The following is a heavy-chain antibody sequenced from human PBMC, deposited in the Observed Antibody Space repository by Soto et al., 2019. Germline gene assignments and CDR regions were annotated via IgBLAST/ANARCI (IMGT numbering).Heavy chain of an antibody. CDR2: ISYDAGNNK. CDR3: ARSIAVAGTPEFDY. Sequence: QVQLVESGGGVVQPGRSLRLSCAASGFTFSSFTMHWVRQAPGKGLEWVALISYDAGNNKYYEDSVKGRFSISRDNSRTTLYLQLNSLRAEDTAVYYCARSIAVAGTPEFDYWGQGTLVTVSS. CDR1: GFTFSSFT. V-gene: IGHV3-30-3*01. J-gene: IGHJ4*02. D-gene: IGHD6-19*01.